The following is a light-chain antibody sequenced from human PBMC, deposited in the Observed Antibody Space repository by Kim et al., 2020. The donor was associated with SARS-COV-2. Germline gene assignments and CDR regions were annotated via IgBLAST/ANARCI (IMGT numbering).Light chain of an antibody. CDR2: AAS. V-gene: IGKV1-16*02. J-gene: IGKJ5*01. CDR3: QQYQSYPVT. Sequence: AAVGHKVTITCRASQDIKNNLVWFQQKPGNAPRSLIYAASSLQSGVPSKFSGSGYGTDFTLTISSLQPEDFATYYCQQYQSYPVTFGQGTQLEIK. CDR1: QDIKNN.